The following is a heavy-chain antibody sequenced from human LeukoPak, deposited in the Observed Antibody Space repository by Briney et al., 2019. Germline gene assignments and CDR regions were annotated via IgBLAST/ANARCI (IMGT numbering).Heavy chain of an antibody. CDR3: ARDIPYDSSGYYYHYYYYMDV. D-gene: IGHD3-22*01. J-gene: IGHJ6*03. V-gene: IGHV1-69*04. Sequence: GASVKVSCKASGGTFSSYTISWVRQAPGQGLEWMGRIIPILGIANYAQKFQGRVTITAGKSTSTAYMELSSLRSEDTAVYYCARDIPYDSSGYYYHYYYYMDVWGKGTTVTVSS. CDR2: IIPILGIA. CDR1: GGTFSSYT.